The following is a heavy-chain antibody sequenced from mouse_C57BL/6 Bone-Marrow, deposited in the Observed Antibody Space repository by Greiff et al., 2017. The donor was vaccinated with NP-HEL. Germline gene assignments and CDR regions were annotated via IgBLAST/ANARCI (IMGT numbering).Heavy chain of an antibody. V-gene: IGHV5-12*01. CDR1: GFTFSDYY. CDR2: ISNGGGST. D-gene: IGHD4-1*01. J-gene: IGHJ3*01. Sequence: EVQRVESGGGLVQPGGSLKLSCAASGFTFSDYYMYWVRQTPEKRLEWVAYISNGGGSTYYPDTVKGRFTISRDNAKNTLYLQMSRLKSEDTAMYYCARRLGGAYWGQGTLVTVSA. CDR3: ARRLGGAY.